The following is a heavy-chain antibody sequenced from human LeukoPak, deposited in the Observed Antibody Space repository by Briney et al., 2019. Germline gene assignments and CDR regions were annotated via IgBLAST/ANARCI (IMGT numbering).Heavy chain of an antibody. Sequence: ASVKVSCKASGYTFTSYVISWVRQAPGQGLEWMGWINPNSGGTNYAQKFQGRVTMTRDTSISTAYMELSRLRSDDTAVYYCARAMNYYDSSGHDAFDIWGQGTMVTVSS. V-gene: IGHV1-2*02. D-gene: IGHD3-22*01. CDR1: GYTFTSYV. CDR3: ARAMNYYDSSGHDAFDI. J-gene: IGHJ3*02. CDR2: INPNSGGT.